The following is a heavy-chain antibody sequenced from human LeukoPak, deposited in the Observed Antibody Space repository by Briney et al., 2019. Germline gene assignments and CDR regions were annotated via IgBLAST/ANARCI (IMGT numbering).Heavy chain of an antibody. CDR1: GGSISSYY. Sequence: PSETLSLTCTVSGGSISSYYWSWIRQPAGKGLEWIGRIYTSGSTNYNPSLKSRVTMSVDTSKNQFSLKPSSVTAADTAVYYCARDLEVYGDPGGYFDLWGRGTLVTVSS. V-gene: IGHV4-4*07. CDR3: ARDLEVYGDPGGYFDL. D-gene: IGHD4-17*01. CDR2: IYTSGST. J-gene: IGHJ2*01.